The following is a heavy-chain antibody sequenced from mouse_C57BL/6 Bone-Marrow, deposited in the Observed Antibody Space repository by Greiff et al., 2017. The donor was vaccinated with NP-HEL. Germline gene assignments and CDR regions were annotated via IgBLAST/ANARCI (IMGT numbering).Heavy chain of an antibody. CDR3: AKRGPLHYAMDY. CDR2: IWGGGST. D-gene: IGHD6-1*01. Sequence: VQVVESGPGLVAPSQSLSLTCTVSGFSLTSYGVDWVRQPPGKGLEWLGVIWGGGSTNYNSALMSRLSISKDNSKSQVFLKMNSLQTDDTAMYYCAKRGPLHYAMDYWGQGTSVTVSS. CDR1: GFSLTSYG. V-gene: IGHV2-9*01. J-gene: IGHJ4*01.